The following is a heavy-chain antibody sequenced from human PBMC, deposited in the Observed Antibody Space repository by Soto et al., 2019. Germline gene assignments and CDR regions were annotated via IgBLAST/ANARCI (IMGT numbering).Heavy chain of an antibody. CDR3: VRDWSSDY. V-gene: IGHV3-11*01. D-gene: IGHD2-8*02. J-gene: IGHJ4*02. Sequence: QVQLVESGGGLVKPGGSLRLSCAASGFTFSDYYMSWIRQPPGKGLEWVSYITSGTTIYYADSVKGRFTISRDNAKNSRYLQMNSLRAEDTAVYYCVRDWSSDYWGQGTLVTVSS. CDR2: ITSGTTI. CDR1: GFTFSDYY.